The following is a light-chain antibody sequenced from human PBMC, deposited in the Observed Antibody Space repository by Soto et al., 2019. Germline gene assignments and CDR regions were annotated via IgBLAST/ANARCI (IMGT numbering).Light chain of an antibody. Sequence: EVVMTQSPATLSVSSGERATLSCRASQSVSSNLAWYQQKHGQAPRLLIYGASTRATGIPARFSGSGSGTEFTLTISSLQSEDIAVYYCQQYDNWPPITFGQGTRLEIK. CDR1: QSVSSN. J-gene: IGKJ5*01. CDR2: GAS. CDR3: QQYDNWPPIT. V-gene: IGKV3-15*01.